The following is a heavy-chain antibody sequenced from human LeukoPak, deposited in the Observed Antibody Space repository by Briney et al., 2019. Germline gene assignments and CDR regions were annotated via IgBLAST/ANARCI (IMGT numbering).Heavy chain of an antibody. CDR1: GGSISSYY. Sequence: SETLSLTCTVSGGSISSYYWSWIRQPAGKGLEWIGRIYSSGSTNYNPSLKSRVTLSVDTSKNQFSLKLTSVTAADTAVYYCAREPNYSGSYLPDYWGQGTLVTVSS. V-gene: IGHV4-4*07. CDR2: IYSSGST. D-gene: IGHD1-26*01. CDR3: AREPNYSGSYLPDY. J-gene: IGHJ4*02.